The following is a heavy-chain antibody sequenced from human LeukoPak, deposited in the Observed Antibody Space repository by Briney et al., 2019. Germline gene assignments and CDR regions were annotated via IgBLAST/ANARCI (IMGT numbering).Heavy chain of an antibody. J-gene: IGHJ4*02. CDR3: VRDLFGRDRRPFDC. CDR1: GFTFSSYS. CDR2: INDNSDTI. Sequence: GGSLRLSCAASGFTFSSYSMHWVRQAPGKGLECVSYINDNSDTIFYADSVKGRFTISRDNAKNSLYLQMNSLGAEDTAVYYCVRDLFGRDRRPFDCWGQGTLVTVSS. V-gene: IGHV3-48*04. D-gene: IGHD3-16*01.